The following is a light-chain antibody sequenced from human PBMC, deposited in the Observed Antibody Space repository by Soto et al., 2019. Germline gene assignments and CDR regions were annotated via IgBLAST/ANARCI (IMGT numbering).Light chain of an antibody. Sequence: QSVLTQPPSVSGAPGQRVTISCTGSSSNIGAGYDVHWYQQLPGTAPKLLIYDNKNRPSGVPDRFSGSKSGTSASLAITGLRAEDEADYYCQSYDSSLSEVVFGGGTKLTVL. CDR1: SSNIGAGYD. CDR2: DNK. J-gene: IGLJ3*02. CDR3: QSYDSSLSEVV. V-gene: IGLV1-40*01.